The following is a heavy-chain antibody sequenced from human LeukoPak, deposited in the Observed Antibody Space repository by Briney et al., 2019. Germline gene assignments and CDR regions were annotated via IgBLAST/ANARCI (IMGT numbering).Heavy chain of an antibody. V-gene: IGHV3-53*01. CDR1: GFIVRSNY. CDR3: AKYGPQDSGSSHFDY. CDR2: IFSGGST. Sequence: AGGSLRLSCAASGFIVRSNYMSWVRQAPGKGLEWVSVIFSGGSTYFADSVKGRFTISRENSKNTLYLQMNSLRAEDTAIYYCAKYGPQDSGSSHFDYWGQGALVTVSS. D-gene: IGHD1-26*01. J-gene: IGHJ4*02.